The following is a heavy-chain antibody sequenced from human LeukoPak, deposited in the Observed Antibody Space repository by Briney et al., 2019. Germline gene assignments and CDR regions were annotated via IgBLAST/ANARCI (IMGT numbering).Heavy chain of an antibody. D-gene: IGHD3-22*01. CDR3: TIDWGYYDSSGYPRHVTDAFDI. Sequence: SLRLYGTASRFTCGDYAMRWVGPAPGKGRVWGGFTRSKDTDETTKYAASVTGRFDTSIDASKMMLNRQMNSLKTEDTAVYYCTIDWGYYDSSGYPRHVTDAFDIWGQGTMVTVSS. V-gene: IGHV3-49*04. J-gene: IGHJ3*02. CDR2: TRSKDTDETT. CDR1: RFTCGDYA.